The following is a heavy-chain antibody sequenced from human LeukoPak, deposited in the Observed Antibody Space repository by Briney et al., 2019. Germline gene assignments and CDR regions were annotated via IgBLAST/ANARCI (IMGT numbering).Heavy chain of an antibody. CDR2: IYHSGST. V-gene: IGHV4-38-2*02. J-gene: IGHJ4*02. D-gene: IGHD3-16*02. Sequence: SETLSLTCTVSGYSISSGYYWGWIRPPPGKGLEWIGSIYHSGSTYYNPSLKSRVTISVDTSKNQFSLKLSSVTAADTAVYYCARGDYVWGSYRQTGQFDYWGQGTLVTVSS. CDR3: ARGDYVWGSYRQTGQFDY. CDR1: GYSISSGYY.